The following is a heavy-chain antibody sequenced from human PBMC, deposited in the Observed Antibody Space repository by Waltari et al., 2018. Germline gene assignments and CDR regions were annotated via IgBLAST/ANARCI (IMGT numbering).Heavy chain of an antibody. Sequence: QVQLVESGGGVVQPGGSLRLSCAASGFTFSSYGMHWVRQARGKGLGAVALIRYDVSNNYYADALKGRFTIAIDNSKNTLYLQRNSLRAEDTAVYYCAKDLGGSVDYWGQGTLVTVSS. CDR3: AKDLGGSVDY. V-gene: IGHV3-30*02. J-gene: IGHJ4*02. CDR1: GFTFSSYG. CDR2: IRYDVSNN. D-gene: IGHD1-26*01.